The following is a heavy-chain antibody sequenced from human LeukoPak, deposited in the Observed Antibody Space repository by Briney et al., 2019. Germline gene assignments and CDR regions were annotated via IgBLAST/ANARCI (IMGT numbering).Heavy chain of an antibody. CDR2: ISCDGSNK. CDR1: GFTFSSHS. Sequence: GRSLRLSCAASGFTFSSHSLHWVRQAPGKGLEWVAVISCDGSNKYYADSVKGRFTISRDNSKNTLNLQMNSLRVEHTALYYCARVSIVGATFSYFDYWGQGTLVTVSS. J-gene: IGHJ4*02. CDR3: ARVSIVGATFSYFDY. V-gene: IGHV3-30*04. D-gene: IGHD1-26*01.